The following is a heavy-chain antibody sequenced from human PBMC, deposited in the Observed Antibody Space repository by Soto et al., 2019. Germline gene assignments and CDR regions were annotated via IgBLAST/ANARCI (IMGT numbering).Heavy chain of an antibody. CDR1: GGTFSSYT. J-gene: IGHJ4*02. CDR3: ASLPAVPAAMKSFDY. V-gene: IGHV1-69*02. Sequence: ASVKVSCKASGGTFSSYTISWVRQAPGQGLEWMGRIIPILGIANYAQKFQGRVTITADKSTSTAYMELSSLRSEDTAVYYCASLPAVPAAMKSFDYWGQGTLVTVSS. D-gene: IGHD2-2*01. CDR2: IIPILGIA.